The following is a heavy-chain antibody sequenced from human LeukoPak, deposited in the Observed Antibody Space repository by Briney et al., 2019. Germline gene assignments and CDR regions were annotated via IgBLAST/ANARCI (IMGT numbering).Heavy chain of an antibody. V-gene: IGHV3-21*01. CDR2: IGSTGTDR. J-gene: IGHJ4*02. D-gene: IGHD1-14*01. Sequence: GGSLRLSCAASGFSFSTSGINWVRQAPGKGLEWVSSIGSTGTDRYYADSVKGRFTISRDNAKNSLYLQMNSLRAEDTAVYYCATETIGRHYDYWGQGTLLTVSS. CDR3: ATETIGRHYDY. CDR1: GFSFSTSG.